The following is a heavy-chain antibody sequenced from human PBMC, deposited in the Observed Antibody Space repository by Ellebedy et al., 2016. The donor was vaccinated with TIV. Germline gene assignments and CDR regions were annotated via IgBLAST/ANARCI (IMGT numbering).Heavy chain of an antibody. D-gene: IGHD1-26*01. Sequence: GESLKISCAASGFTVSSNYMSWVRQAPGKGLEWVSVIYSGGDTYYADSVKGRFTISRDNSNNTLYLQMNSLRAEDTAVYYCAKEIRTGSGAGFDVWGQGTMVTVSS. CDR3: AKEIRTGSGAGFDV. CDR2: IYSGGDT. CDR1: GFTVSSNY. J-gene: IGHJ3*01. V-gene: IGHV3-53*01.